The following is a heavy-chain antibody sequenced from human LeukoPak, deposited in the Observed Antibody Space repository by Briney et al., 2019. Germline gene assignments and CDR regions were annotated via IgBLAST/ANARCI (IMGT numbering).Heavy chain of an antibody. CDR1: GYTFTSYA. D-gene: IGHD2-15*01. J-gene: IGHJ5*02. CDR3: ARGKYCSGGSCHGGFDP. Sequence: ASVTVSCKASGYTFTSYAMNWVRQAPGQGLEWMGWINTNTGNPTYAQGFTGRFVFSLDTSVSTAYLQICSLKAEDTAVYYCARGKYCSGGSCHGGFDPWGQGTLVTVSS. CDR2: INTNTGNP. V-gene: IGHV7-4-1*01.